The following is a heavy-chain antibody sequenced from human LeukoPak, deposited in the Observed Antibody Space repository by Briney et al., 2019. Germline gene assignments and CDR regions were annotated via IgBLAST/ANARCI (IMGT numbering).Heavy chain of an antibody. CDR3: ARGIVVVPAAHNWFDP. V-gene: IGHV4-59*01. CDR2: IYYSGST. Sequence: SETLSLTCTVSGGSISSYYWSWIRQPPGKGLEGIGYIYYSGSTNYNPSLKSRVTISVDTSKNQFSLKLCSVTAADTAVYYCARGIVVVPAAHNWFDPWGQGTLVTVSS. D-gene: IGHD2-2*01. CDR1: GGSISSYY. J-gene: IGHJ5*02.